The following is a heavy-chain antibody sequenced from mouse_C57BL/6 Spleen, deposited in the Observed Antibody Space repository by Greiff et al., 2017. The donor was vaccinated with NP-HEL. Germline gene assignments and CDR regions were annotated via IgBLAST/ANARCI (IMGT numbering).Heavy chain of an antibody. V-gene: IGHV1-15*01. CDR2: IDPETGGT. CDR1: GYTFTDYE. J-gene: IGHJ4*01. Sequence: VQLQQSGAELVRPGASVTLSCKASGYTFTDYEMHWVKQTPVHGLEWIGAIDPETGGTAYNQKFKGKAILTAAKSSSTAYRELRSLTSEDSAVYYCTRRKGYAMDYWGQGTSVTVSS. CDR3: TRRKGYAMDY.